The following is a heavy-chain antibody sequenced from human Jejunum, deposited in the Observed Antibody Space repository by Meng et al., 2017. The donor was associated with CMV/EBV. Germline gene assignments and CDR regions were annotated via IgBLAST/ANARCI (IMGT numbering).Heavy chain of an antibody. CDR1: AFTCSNYM. Sequence: FVASAFTCSNYMLTWVRQAPGKGLEWVASISISDYKFYADSVKGRFSISRDNAKNSLYLHMSSLRGEDTAVYYCGRVLKGGTYLDYWGQGTQVTVSS. J-gene: IGHJ4*02. D-gene: IGHD1-26*01. CDR3: GRVLKGGTYLDY. CDR2: ISISDYK. V-gene: IGHV3-21*06.